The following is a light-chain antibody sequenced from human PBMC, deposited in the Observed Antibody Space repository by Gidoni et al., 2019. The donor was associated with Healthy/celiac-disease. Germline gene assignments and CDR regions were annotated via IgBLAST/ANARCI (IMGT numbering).Light chain of an antibody. V-gene: IGLV3-10*01. Sequence: SYELTQPPSASVSPGQTARITCSGDALPKKYAYWYQQNSGQAPVLVIYEDSKRPSGIPERFSGSSSETMATLTISGAQVEDEADYYCYSTDSSGNHRVFGGGTKLTVL. CDR2: EDS. J-gene: IGLJ3*02. CDR1: ALPKKY. CDR3: YSTDSSGNHRV.